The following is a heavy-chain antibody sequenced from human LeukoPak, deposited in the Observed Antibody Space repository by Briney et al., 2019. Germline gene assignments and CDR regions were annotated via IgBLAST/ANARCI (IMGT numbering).Heavy chain of an antibody. V-gene: IGHV3-21*01. CDR1: GFTFSSYS. CDR3: ARERDYGDDMGWFDP. Sequence: GGSLRLSCAASGFTFSSYSMNWVRQAPGKGLEWVSSISSSSSYIYYADSVKGRFTISRDNAKNSLYLQMNSLRAEDTAVYYCARERDYGDDMGWFDPWGQGTLVTVSS. J-gene: IGHJ5*02. CDR2: ISSSSSYI. D-gene: IGHD4-17*01.